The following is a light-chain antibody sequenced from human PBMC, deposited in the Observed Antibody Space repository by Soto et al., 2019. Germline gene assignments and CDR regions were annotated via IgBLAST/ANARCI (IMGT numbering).Light chain of an antibody. J-gene: IGLJ2*01. CDR3: SSYTSTSTPHVI. V-gene: IGLV2-14*01. Sequence: QSVLTQPASVSGSPGQSITISCTGTSSDFGGYNYVSWYQQHPGKAPKLMIYEVSNRPSGVSNRFSGSKSGNTASLTISGLQAEDEADYYCSSYTSTSTPHVIFGGGTKLTVL. CDR1: SSDFGGYNY. CDR2: EVS.